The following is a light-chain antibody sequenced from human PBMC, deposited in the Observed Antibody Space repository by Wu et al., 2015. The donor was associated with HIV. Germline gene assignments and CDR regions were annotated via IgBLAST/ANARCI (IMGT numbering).Light chain of an antibody. Sequence: EVVMTQSPATLSVSPGERVTLSCRASESVTMSVVWYQQKPGQAPRLLIYGATTRATGVPARFSGSASGTEFTLTISSLQSEDVGVYYCHQYKSSGFFGPGTKVELK. J-gene: IGKJ3*01. CDR2: GAT. CDR3: HQYKSSGF. V-gene: IGKV3-15*01. CDR1: ESVTMS.